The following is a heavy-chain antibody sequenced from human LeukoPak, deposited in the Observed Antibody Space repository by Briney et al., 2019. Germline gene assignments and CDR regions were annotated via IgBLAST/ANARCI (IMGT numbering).Heavy chain of an antibody. V-gene: IGHV3-53*01. CDR1: GFTVSSNY. CDR2: IYSGGST. J-gene: IGHJ4*02. CDR3: ARGPTSHLFDY. Sequence: GGSLRLSCAASGFTVSSNYMSWVRQAPGKGLEWVSVIYSGGSTYCADSVKGRFTISRDNSKNTLYLQMNSLRAEDTAVYYCARGPTSHLFDYWGQGTLVTVSS. D-gene: IGHD5-24*01.